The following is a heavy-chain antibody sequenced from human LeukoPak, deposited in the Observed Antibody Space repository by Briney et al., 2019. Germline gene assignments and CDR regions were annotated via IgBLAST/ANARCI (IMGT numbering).Heavy chain of an antibody. CDR3: TTGWPYSSSSDYYYYYYMDV. V-gene: IGHV3-15*01. D-gene: IGHD6-6*01. J-gene: IGHJ6*03. CDR1: GFTFSNAW. CDR2: IKSKTDGGTT. Sequence: GGSLRPSCAASGFTFSNAWMSWVRQAPGKGLEWVGRIKSKTDGGTTDYAAPVKGRFTISRDDSKNTLYLQMNSLKTEDTAVYYCTTGWPYSSSSDYYYYYYMDVWGEGTTVTVSS.